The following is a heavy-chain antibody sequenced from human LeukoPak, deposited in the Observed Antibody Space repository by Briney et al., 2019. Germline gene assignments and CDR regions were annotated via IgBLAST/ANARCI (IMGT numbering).Heavy chain of an antibody. CDR1: GGTFSSYA. Sequence: SVKVSCKASGGTFSSYAISWVRQAPGQGLEWMGGIIPIFGTANYAQKFQGRVTITADESTSTAYMELSSLRSEDTAVYYCATYPRGAYYYYYYGRDVWGQGTTVTVSS. CDR2: IIPIFGTA. J-gene: IGHJ6*02. D-gene: IGHD3-10*01. CDR3: ATYPRGAYYYYYYGRDV. V-gene: IGHV1-69*13.